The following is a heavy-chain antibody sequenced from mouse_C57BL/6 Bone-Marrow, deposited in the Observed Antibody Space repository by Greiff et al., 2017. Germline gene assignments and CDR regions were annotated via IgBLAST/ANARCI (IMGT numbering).Heavy chain of an antibody. Sequence: VQLQQSGAELVKPGASVKLSCKASGYTFTSYWMQWVKQRPGQGLEWIGEIDPSDSYPNYNQKFKGKATLTVDTSSSTAYMQLSSLTSEDSAVYYCARSGSAYWGQGTLVTVSA. CDR2: IDPSDSYP. J-gene: IGHJ3*01. V-gene: IGHV1-50*01. CDR1: GYTFTSYW. D-gene: IGHD3-2*02. CDR3: ARSGSAY.